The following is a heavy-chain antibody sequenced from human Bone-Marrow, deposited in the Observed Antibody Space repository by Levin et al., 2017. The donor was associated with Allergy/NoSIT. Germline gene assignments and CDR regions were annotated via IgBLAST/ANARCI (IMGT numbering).Heavy chain of an antibody. CDR2: ISSSGSTI. CDR1: GFTFSSYE. J-gene: IGHJ6*02. Sequence: GESLKISCAASGFTFSSYEMNWVRQAPGKGLEWVSYISSSGSTIYYADSVKGRFTISRDNAKNSLYLQMNSLRAEDTAVYYCARDDYGTTNILYYYYYGMDVWGQGTTVTVSS. D-gene: IGHD1-7*01. CDR3: ARDDYGTTNILYYYYYGMDV. V-gene: IGHV3-48*03.